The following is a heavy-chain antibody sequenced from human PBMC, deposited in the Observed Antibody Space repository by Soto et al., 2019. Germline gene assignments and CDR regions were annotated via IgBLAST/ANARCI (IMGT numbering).Heavy chain of an antibody. D-gene: IGHD4-4*01. CDR3: ARGGTTVTPNWFDP. J-gene: IGHJ5*02. CDR2: IYYSGST. Sequence: PSETLSLTCTVSGGSISSGDYYWSWIRQPPGKGLEWIGYIYYSGSTYYNPSLKSRVTISVDTSKNQFSLKLSSVTAADTAVYYCARGGTTVTPNWFDPWGQGTLVTVSS. CDR1: GGSISSGDYY. V-gene: IGHV4-30-4*01.